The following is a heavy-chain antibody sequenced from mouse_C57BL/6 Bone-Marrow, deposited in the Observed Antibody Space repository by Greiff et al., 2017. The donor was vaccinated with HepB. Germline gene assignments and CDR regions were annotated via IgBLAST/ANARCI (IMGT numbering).Heavy chain of an antibody. CDR3: VRQHCGFAY. CDR2: IRSKSNNYAT. J-gene: IGHJ3*01. V-gene: IGHV10-1*01. Sequence: EVKLVESGGGLVQPKGSLKLSCAASVFSFNTYAMNWVRQAPGKGLEWVARIRSKSNNYATYYADSVKDRFTISRDDSESMLYLQMNNLKTEDTAMYYCVRQHCGFAYWGQGTLVTVSA. CDR1: VFSFNTYA.